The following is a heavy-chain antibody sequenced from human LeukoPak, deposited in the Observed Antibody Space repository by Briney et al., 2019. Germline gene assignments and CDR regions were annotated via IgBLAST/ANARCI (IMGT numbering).Heavy chain of an antibody. CDR3: ARAQSRGYSYGPFDY. CDR2: IYYSGST. V-gene: IGHV4-39*07. Sequence: SETLSLTCTVSGGSISSSSYYWGWIRQPPGKGLEWIGSIYYSGSTYYNPSLKSRVTVSVDTSKSQFSLRLNSVTAADTAVYYCARAQSRGYSYGPFDYWGQGTLVTVCS. CDR1: GGSISSSSYY. D-gene: IGHD5-18*01. J-gene: IGHJ4*02.